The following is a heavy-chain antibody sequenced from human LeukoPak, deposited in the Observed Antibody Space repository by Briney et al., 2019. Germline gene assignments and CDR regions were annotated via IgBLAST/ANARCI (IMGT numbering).Heavy chain of an antibody. V-gene: IGHV3-7*01. Sequence: GGPLRLSCAASKLSFSIYWMSWVRQAPGKGLEWVANIKQDGSEKNYVDSVKGRFTISRDNAKNSLYLQMNSLRAEDTAVYYCARDWKGYTYNADAFDIWGQGTMVTVSS. CDR1: KLSFSIYW. CDR2: IKQDGSEK. CDR3: ARDWKGYTYNADAFDI. D-gene: IGHD1-1*01. J-gene: IGHJ3*02.